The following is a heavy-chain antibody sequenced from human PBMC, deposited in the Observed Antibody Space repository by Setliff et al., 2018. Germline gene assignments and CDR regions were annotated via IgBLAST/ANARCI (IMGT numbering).Heavy chain of an antibody. V-gene: IGHV3-7*01. CDR2: IKHDGRET. CDR3: ARVARPGYPIDY. J-gene: IGHJ4*02. D-gene: IGHD5-18*01. Sequence: GGSLRLSCTASAFTFSRYWMTWVRQAPGKGLEWVGNIKHDGRETYYAGSVRGRFTISRDNAKNSLYLQMNSPRADDTALYYCARVARPGYPIDYWGQGTLVTVSS. CDR1: AFTFSRYW.